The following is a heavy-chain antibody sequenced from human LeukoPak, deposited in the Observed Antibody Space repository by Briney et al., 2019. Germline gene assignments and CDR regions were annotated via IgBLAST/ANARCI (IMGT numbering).Heavy chain of an antibody. CDR3: ARQKYLRGPDVEYFDY. D-gene: IGHD5/OR15-5a*01. CDR1: GFTFSSYW. CDR2: INSDGSST. V-gene: IGHV3-74*01. J-gene: IGHJ4*02. Sequence: GGSLRLSCAASGFTFSSYWMHWVRQAPGKGLVWVSRINSDGSSTSYADSVKGRFTISRDNAKNTLYLQMNSLRAEDTAVYYCARQKYLRGPDVEYFDYWGQGTMVTVSS.